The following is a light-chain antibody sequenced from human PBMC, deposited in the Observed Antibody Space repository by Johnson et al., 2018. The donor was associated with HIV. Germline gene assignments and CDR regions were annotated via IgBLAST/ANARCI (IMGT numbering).Light chain of an antibody. CDR3: GTWDSSLSAYV. CDR1: SSNIGNNY. CDR2: DNN. Sequence: QLVLTQPPSVSAAPGQKVTISCSGSSSNIGNNYVSWYQQLPGTAPKLLIYDNNKRPSGIPDRFSGSKSGTSATLGITGLQTGDEADYYCGTWDSSLSAYVFGTWTKVTVL. V-gene: IGLV1-51*01. J-gene: IGLJ1*01.